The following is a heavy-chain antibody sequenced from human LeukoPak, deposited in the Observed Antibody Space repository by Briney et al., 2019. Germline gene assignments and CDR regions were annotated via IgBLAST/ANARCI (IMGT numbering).Heavy chain of an antibody. D-gene: IGHD3-16*02. CDR1: GFTFSRNW. V-gene: IGHV3-7*01. Sequence: GGTLRLSCEASGFTFSRNWMSWVRQAPWKGLEWVANIKQDGNEKYYVDSVRGRFTISRDNAKNSLYMQLNSLRAEDTAVYYCARVERLRLGELSAPWAMDVWGQGTTVAVSS. J-gene: IGHJ6*02. CDR3: ARVERLRLGELSAPWAMDV. CDR2: IKQDGNEK.